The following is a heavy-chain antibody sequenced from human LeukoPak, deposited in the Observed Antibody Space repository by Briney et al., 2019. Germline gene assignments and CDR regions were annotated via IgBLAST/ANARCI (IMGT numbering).Heavy chain of an antibody. CDR2: ISSSSSYI. Sequence: GGSLRLSCAASGFTFSSYSMNWVRQAPGKGLEWVSSISSSSSYIYYADSVKGRFTISRDNAKNSLYLQMNSLRAEDTAVYYCAKPAPTRAARSDYWGQGTLVTVSS. CDR1: GFTFSSYS. CDR3: AKPAPTRAARSDY. D-gene: IGHD6-6*01. J-gene: IGHJ4*02. V-gene: IGHV3-21*01.